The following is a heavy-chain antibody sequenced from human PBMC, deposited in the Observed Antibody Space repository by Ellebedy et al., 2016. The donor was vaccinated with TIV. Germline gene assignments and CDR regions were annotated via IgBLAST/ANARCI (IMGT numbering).Heavy chain of an antibody. V-gene: IGHV3-13*01. J-gene: IGHJ6*02. CDR2: IGTAGDT. CDR1: GFTFSSYD. Sequence: PGGSLRLSCAASGFTFSSYDMHWVRQPTGKGLEWVSAIGTAGDTYYLGSVKGRFTISRYNAKNSLYPQMNSLSAGDTAVYYCARGEQQLVSGYYDDCGMDVWGHGTSVTVSS. D-gene: IGHD6-13*01. CDR3: ARGEQQLVSGYYDDCGMDV.